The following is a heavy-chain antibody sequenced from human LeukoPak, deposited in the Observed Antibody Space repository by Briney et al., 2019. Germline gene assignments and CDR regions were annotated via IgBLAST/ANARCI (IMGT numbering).Heavy chain of an antibody. CDR1: GYTFTDYY. D-gene: IGHD1-7*01. V-gene: IGHV1-69-2*01. J-gene: IGHJ3*02. Sequence: GASVKVPCKASGYTFTDYYMHWVQQAPGKGLEWMGRVDPEDGETIYAEKFQGRVTITADTSTDTAYMELSSLRSEDTAVYYCAQEVTGTTGGDYAFDIWGQGTMVTVSS. CDR2: VDPEDGET. CDR3: AQEVTGTTGGDYAFDI.